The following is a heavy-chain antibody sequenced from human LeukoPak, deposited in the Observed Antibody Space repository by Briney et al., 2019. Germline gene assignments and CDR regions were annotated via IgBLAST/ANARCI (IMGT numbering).Heavy chain of an antibody. Sequence: SETLSLTCSVSGVSISNSYYYWGWIRQPPGKGLEWIGSIYSTGCTYQNPSLKSRLTMSVDTSNSQFSLKLSSVSAADTAVYYCARHTGDAYNFDYWGQGTLATVSS. D-gene: IGHD5-24*01. CDR2: IYSTGCT. J-gene: IGHJ4*02. CDR1: GVSISNSYYY. V-gene: IGHV4-39*01. CDR3: ARHTGDAYNFDY.